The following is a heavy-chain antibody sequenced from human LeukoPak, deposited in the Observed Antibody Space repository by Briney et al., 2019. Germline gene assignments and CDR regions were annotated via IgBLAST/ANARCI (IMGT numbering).Heavy chain of an antibody. CDR3: ARARHGYIYGYRPNELGHFFDY. D-gene: IGHD5-18*01. CDR2: IYYSGSI. Sequence: SETLSLTCTVSGGSISRSGYYWGWIRQTPGKGLEWIGSIYYSGSIYYKSSLKSRVTISLDTSKNQFSLKLSSVTAADTAVYYCARARHGYIYGYRPNELGHFFDYWGQGTLVTVSS. J-gene: IGHJ4*02. CDR1: GGSISRSGYY. V-gene: IGHV4-39*07.